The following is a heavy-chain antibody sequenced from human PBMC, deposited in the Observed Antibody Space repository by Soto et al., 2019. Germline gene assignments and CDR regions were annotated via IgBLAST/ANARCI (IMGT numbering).Heavy chain of an antibody. Sequence: GGSLRLSCAASGFTVSSNYMSWVRQAPGKGLEWVSVIYSGGSTYYADSVKGRFTISRDNSKNTLYLQMNSLRAEDTAVYYCARDRSNYDFWSGYPDDYYYMDVWGKGTTVTVSS. V-gene: IGHV3-66*01. CDR3: ARDRSNYDFWSGYPDDYYYMDV. CDR2: IYSGGST. CDR1: GFTVSSNY. J-gene: IGHJ6*03. D-gene: IGHD3-3*01.